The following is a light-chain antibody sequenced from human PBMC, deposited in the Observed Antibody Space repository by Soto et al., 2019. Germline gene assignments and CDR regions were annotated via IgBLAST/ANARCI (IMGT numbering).Light chain of an antibody. Sequence: QSALTQPASVSGSPGQSITISCTGTINDVGGYSYVSWYQQHPGKAPKLIIFEVTNRPSGVSNRFSGSKSGNTASLAISGLQGEDEADYYCSSYTSRDTVVFGGGTKLTVL. V-gene: IGLV2-14*01. J-gene: IGLJ3*02. CDR1: INDVGGYSY. CDR2: EVT. CDR3: SSYTSRDTVV.